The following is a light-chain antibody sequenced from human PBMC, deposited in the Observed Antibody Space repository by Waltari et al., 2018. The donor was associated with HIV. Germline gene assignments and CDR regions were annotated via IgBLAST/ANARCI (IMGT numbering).Light chain of an antibody. J-gene: IGKJ4*01. Sequence: DIVMTQSPISLAVSLGERATIHCRSSRTVLYSSDNQSYVAWYQQKPGQSPKVLMYWASTRASGVPDRFSGSGSGTNFSRTISSLQAADVALYFCQQYYTPGPTFGGGTKVEIK. CDR1: RTVLYSSDNQSY. CDR2: WAS. V-gene: IGKV4-1*01. CDR3: QQYYTPGPT.